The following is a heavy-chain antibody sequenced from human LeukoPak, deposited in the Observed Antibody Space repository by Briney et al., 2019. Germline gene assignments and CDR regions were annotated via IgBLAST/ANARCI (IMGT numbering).Heavy chain of an antibody. D-gene: IGHD2-21*02. J-gene: IGHJ6*02. CDR3: AKVLVTAYYYYYAMDV. V-gene: IGHV3-23*01. CDR1: GFTFSSYA. Sequence: GGSLRLSCAASGFTFSSYAMSWVRQAPGKGLEWVSAISGSGGSTYYADSVKGRFTISRDNSKNTLYLQMNSPRAEDTAVYYCAKVLVTAYYYYYAMDVWGQGTTVTVSS. CDR2: ISGSGGST.